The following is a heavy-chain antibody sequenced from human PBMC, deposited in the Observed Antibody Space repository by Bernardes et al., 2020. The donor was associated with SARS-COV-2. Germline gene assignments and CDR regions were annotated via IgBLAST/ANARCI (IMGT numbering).Heavy chain of an antibody. CDR2: VSWDGSTT. V-gene: IGHV3-43*01. Sequence: GGYLRLSCAASGFTFEDYTMHWVRQVPGKGLEWVSLVSWDGSTTNYADSVKGRFIISRDSSRNTVHLQMDSLRKEDTALYYCATERQSLTVFGVGHDAFDFWGQGTMVTVSS. CDR1: GFTFEDYT. D-gene: IGHD3-3*01. CDR3: ATERQSLTVFGVGHDAFDF. J-gene: IGHJ3*01.